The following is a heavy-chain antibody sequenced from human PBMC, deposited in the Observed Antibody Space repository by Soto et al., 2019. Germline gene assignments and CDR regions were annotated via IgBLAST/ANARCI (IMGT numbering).Heavy chain of an antibody. CDR2: INLSGST. D-gene: IGHD2-15*01. CDR1: GGSFSGYY. V-gene: IGHV4-34*01. J-gene: IGHJ4*02. CDR3: ARNGEVRRWYYFEY. Sequence: PSETLSLTCAVYGGSFSGYYWSWIRQPPGKGLEWIGYINLSGSTNYNPSLKSRVTMSVDTSKSQFSLKLSSVTAADTAVYYCARNGEVRRWYYFEYCGQGTLVTVSS.